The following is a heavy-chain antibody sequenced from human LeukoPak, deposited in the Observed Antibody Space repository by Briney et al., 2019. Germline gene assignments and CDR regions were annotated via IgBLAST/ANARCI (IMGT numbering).Heavy chain of an antibody. Sequence: QPGGSLRLSCATSGFTFSNYNMNWVRQAPGKGLEWVSYINSRSSTIYYADSVKGRFTISRDNAKNSLYLQMNSLRAEDTAVYYCAKEWGYSYGLYFDYWGQGTLVTVSS. V-gene: IGHV3-48*04. CDR3: AKEWGYSYGLYFDY. D-gene: IGHD5-18*01. J-gene: IGHJ4*02. CDR1: GFTFSNYN. CDR2: INSRSSTI.